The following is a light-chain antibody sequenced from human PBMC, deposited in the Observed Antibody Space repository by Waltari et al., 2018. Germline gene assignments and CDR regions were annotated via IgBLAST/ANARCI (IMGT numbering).Light chain of an antibody. Sequence: SYELTQPSSVSVSPGQTAKILCSGDILAKKYARWFQQKPGQAPLLLIYEDSERPSEIPGRFSCSSSGTTVTLTITGAHVDDEADYYCFSAADNNWVFGGGTKLTVL. V-gene: IGLV3-27*01. CDR2: EDS. CDR3: FSAADNNWV. J-gene: IGLJ3*02. CDR1: ILAKKY.